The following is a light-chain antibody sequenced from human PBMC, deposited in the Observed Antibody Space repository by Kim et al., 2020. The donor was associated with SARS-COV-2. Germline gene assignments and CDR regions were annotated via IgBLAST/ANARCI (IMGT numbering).Light chain of an antibody. Sequence: DIQMTQSPSPLSASVGDRVTITCRASQSIASHLNWYQQKPGKAPKVLIYAASDLQSGVPSRFTGSGSGTDFTLAISNVQPEDFATYYCQQAYTNPFTFGQGTKLEI. CDR3: QQAYTNPFT. CDR1: QSIASH. V-gene: IGKV1-39*01. J-gene: IGKJ2*01. CDR2: AAS.